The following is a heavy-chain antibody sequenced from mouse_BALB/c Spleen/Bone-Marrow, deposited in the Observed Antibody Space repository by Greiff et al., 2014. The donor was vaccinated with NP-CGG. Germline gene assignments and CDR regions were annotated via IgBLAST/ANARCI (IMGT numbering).Heavy chain of an antibody. V-gene: IGHV1-4*02. CDR1: GYTFTSYT. J-gene: IGHJ3*01. Sequence: VKLVESAAELARPGASVKMSGKASGYTFTSYTIHWVKQRPGQGLEWIGYINPSSGYTVYNQRFNDKTTLTTDKSSSTAYMQLSSLTSEDSAVYYCARLNYGNPFAYWGQGTLVTVSA. CDR2: INPSSGYT. D-gene: IGHD2-1*01. CDR3: ARLNYGNPFAY.